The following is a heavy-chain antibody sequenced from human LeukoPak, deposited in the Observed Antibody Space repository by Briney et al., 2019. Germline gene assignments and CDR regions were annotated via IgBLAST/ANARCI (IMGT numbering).Heavy chain of an antibody. J-gene: IGHJ4*02. CDR2: ISADGGGT. CDR1: GFTFSSYA. V-gene: IGHV3-23*01. Sequence: PGGSLRLSCVVSGFTFSSYAMSWVRQAPGKGLEWVSGISADGGGTFYADSGKGRFTISRDNSKNFLYLQMNSLRADDTAVYYCAKDRRDGYRAWGAWGQGTLVTVSS. CDR3: AKDRRDGYRAWGA. D-gene: IGHD5-24*01.